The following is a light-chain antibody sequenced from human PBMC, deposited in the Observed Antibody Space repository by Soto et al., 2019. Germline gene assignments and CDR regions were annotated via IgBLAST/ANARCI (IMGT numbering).Light chain of an antibody. CDR1: NSNIGSNT. CDR3: AAWDDSWVWV. Sequence: QSVLTQPPSASGTPGQRVTISCSGRNSNIGSNTVNWYQQLPGTAPKLLIYGNHQRPAGVPDRFSGYQSGTSASMAISGLQAEDEAIYFCAAWDDSWVWVLGGGTKLTV. V-gene: IGLV1-44*01. CDR2: GNH. J-gene: IGLJ2*01.